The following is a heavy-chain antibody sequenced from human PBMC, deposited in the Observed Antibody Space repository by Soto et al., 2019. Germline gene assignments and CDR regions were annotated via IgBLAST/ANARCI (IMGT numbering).Heavy chain of an antibody. CDR1: GYTFTSYG. CDR3: ARSPTLITMIVVVPNSWFDP. J-gene: IGHJ5*02. D-gene: IGHD3-22*01. CDR2: ISAYNGNT. Sequence: QVQLVQSGAEVKKPGASVKVSCKASGYTFTSYGISWVRQAPGQGLEWMGWISAYNGNTNYAQKLQGRVTMTTDTSTSTAYMELRSLRSDDTAVYYCARSPTLITMIVVVPNSWFDPWGQGTLVTVSS. V-gene: IGHV1-18*01.